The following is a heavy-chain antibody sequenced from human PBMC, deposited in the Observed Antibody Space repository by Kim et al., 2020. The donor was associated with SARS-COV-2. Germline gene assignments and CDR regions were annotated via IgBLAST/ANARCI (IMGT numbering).Heavy chain of an antibody. CDR1: GFSLTTSGVG. CDR2: TYWDDDK. CDR3: AHLSAGFWSSFWAH. V-gene: IGHV2-5*02. D-gene: IGHD3-3*01. Sequence: SGPTLVNPTQTLTLTCTFSGFSLTTSGVGVGWIRQPPGKALEWLAITYWDDDKRYSPSLMSRVTISKDTSKNQVVLTMTDMAPADTATYYCAHLSAGFWSSFWAHWGPGTLVTVSS. J-gene: IGHJ4*01.